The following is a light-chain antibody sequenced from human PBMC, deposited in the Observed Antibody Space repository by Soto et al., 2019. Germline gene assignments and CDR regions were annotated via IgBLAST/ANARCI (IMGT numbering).Light chain of an antibody. Sequence: QSALTQPPSASGSPGQSVTISCTGTSSDVGGYNYVSWYQQHPGKAPKLVIYEVSKRPSGVPDRFSGSKSGNTASLTVSGLQAEDEAHYYCSSYAGSNLYVFGTGTKLTVL. V-gene: IGLV2-8*01. CDR2: EVS. J-gene: IGLJ1*01. CDR3: SSYAGSNLYV. CDR1: SSDVGGYNY.